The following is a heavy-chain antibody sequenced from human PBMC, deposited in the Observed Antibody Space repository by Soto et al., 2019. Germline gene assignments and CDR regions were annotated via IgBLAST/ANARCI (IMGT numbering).Heavy chain of an antibody. CDR2: ITWNSVYT. V-gene: IGHV3-9*01. CDR3: AQALYGSSSSPIDF. CDR1: RFTFDDYA. J-gene: IGHJ4*02. Sequence: EVQLVESGGGLVQPGRSLRLSCAASRFTFDDYAMHWVRQAPGKGLEWVSYITWNSVYTGYADSVKGRFTISRDNANNSLYLQMNSLTPEDTAFYYCAQALYGSSSSPIDFWGQGTLVTVSS. D-gene: IGHD6-13*01.